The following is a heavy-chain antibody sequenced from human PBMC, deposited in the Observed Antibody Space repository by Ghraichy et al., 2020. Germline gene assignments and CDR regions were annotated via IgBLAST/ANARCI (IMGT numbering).Heavy chain of an antibody. CDR2: INWNGAQT. CDR1: GFDFEEYT. D-gene: IGHD5-24*01. J-gene: IGHJ4*02. Sequence: GGSLRLSCAASGFDFEEYTLHWVRQPPGKSLEWVSLINWNGAQTHYADSVKGRFTISRDNSNDLLYLQMSSVRVEDTALYFFALASISADAPYYDSWGQGTAVTVSS. V-gene: IGHV3-43*01. CDR3: ALASISADAPYYDS.